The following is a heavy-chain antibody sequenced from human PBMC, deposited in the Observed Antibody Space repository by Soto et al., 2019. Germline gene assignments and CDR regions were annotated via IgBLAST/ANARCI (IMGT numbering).Heavy chain of an antibody. CDR3: AGGRSGWYAEFDF. J-gene: IGHJ4*02. CDR1: GFTFSSYD. D-gene: IGHD6-19*01. Sequence: EVQLVESGGGLVQPGGSLRLSCAASGFTFSSYDMHWVRQTAGKGLEWVAAIGTTGDAYYPGSATGRFTIPRENAKNSLYLQMNNLRVGDTAVYFCAGGRSGWYAEFDFWGQGTQVTVSS. CDR2: IGTTGDA. V-gene: IGHV3-13*01.